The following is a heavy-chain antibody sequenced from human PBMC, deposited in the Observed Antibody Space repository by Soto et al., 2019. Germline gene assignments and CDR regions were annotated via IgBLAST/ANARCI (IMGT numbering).Heavy chain of an antibody. D-gene: IGHD4-4*01. Sequence: QVQLVESGGGVVQPGKSLRLSCEASGFSFSTVGMHWVRQAPGKGLEWVVLISHDGNRQFYAESVKGRFTVSRDNVRETVSLKMHDPTPDGKAIYFCAKSLSYINIPFDVWGEGTLVTVS. V-gene: IGHV3-30*18. CDR1: GFSFSTVG. J-gene: IGHJ4*02. CDR2: ISHDGNRQ. CDR3: AKSLSYINIPFDV.